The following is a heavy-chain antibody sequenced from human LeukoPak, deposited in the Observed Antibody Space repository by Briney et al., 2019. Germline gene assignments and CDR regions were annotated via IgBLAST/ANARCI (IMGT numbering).Heavy chain of an antibody. J-gene: IGHJ3*02. CDR1: GYTLTELS. CDR2: FDPEDGET. V-gene: IGHV1-24*01. Sequence: GASAKVSCKVSGYTLTELSMHCVRQAPGKGLEWMGGFDPEDGETIYAQKFQGRVTMTGDTSTDTAYMELSSLRSEDTAVYYCATRWGMVQGDDRSRDAFDIWGQGTMVTVSS. CDR3: ATRWGMVQGDDRSRDAFDI. D-gene: IGHD3-10*01.